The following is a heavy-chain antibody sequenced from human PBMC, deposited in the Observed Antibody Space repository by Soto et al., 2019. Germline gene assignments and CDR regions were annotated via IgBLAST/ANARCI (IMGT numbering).Heavy chain of an antibody. CDR2: IDPHNGNT. V-gene: IGHV1-46*01. D-gene: IGHD2-15*01. Sequence: VQLVQSGAEVQKPGASVTVSCTASGYTFTTYYIQRMRQAPGQGPEWLAMIDPHNGNTNYAQSIQGRVAVTRDTSTNTVYLELSSLRSEDTALYYCARELPHTNYFDYWGQGTPVTVSS. CDR3: ARELPHTNYFDY. J-gene: IGHJ4*02. CDR1: GYTFTTYY.